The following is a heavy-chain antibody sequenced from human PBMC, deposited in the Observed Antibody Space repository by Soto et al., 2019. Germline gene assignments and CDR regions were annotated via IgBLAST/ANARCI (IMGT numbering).Heavy chain of an antibody. J-gene: IGHJ6*02. V-gene: IGHV4-4*07. CDR3: ASSTGTGYHVRDYSTGMEV. Sequence: PLVPLSHPCTVADGSSISYDGSWIRQPAGKGLEWIGRIYTSGSTNYNPSLKSRVTMSVDTSKNQFSLKLSSVTAADTAVYYCASSTGTGYHVRDYSTGMEVWRHRTTVTVSS. D-gene: IGHD4-4*01. CDR2: IYTSGST. CDR1: DGSSISYD.